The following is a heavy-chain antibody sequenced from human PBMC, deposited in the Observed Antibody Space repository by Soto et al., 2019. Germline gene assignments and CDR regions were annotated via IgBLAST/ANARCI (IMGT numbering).Heavy chain of an antibody. V-gene: IGHV3-53*01. D-gene: IGHD6-6*01. CDR1: GFTVSSNY. Sequence: GSLRLSCAASGFTVSSNYMSWVRQAPGKGLEWVSVIYSGGSTYYADSVKGRFTISRDNSKNTLYLQMNSLRAEDTAVYYCARVGSSPIYYYYGMDVWGQGTTVTVSS. CDR2: IYSGGST. CDR3: ARVGSSPIYYYYGMDV. J-gene: IGHJ6*02.